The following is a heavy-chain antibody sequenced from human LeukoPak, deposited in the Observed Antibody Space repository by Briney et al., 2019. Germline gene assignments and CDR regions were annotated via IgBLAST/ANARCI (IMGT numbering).Heavy chain of an antibody. Sequence: PGGSLRLSCAASGFTFSSYEMNWVRQAPGKGLEWVSYISGSGSTIYYADSVKGRFTISRDNAKNSLYLQMNSLRAEDTAVYYCARDRRDYDILTGYYTPVGAFDIWGQGTMVTVSS. CDR2: ISGSGSTI. CDR1: GFTFSSYE. D-gene: IGHD3-9*01. J-gene: IGHJ3*02. V-gene: IGHV3-48*03. CDR3: ARDRRDYDILTGYYTPVGAFDI.